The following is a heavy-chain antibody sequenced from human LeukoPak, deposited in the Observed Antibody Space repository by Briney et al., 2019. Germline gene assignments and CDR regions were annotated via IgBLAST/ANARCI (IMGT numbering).Heavy chain of an antibody. J-gene: IGHJ4*02. D-gene: IGHD3-22*01. CDR2: ISGSGGST. CDR3: ANNRGDSSGYYFE. Sequence: GGSLRLSCAASGFTFSSYAMSWVCQAPGKGLEWVSAISGSGGSTYYADSVKGRLTISRDNSKNTLYLQMNSLRAEDTAVYYCANNRGDSSGYYFEWGQGTLVTVSS. V-gene: IGHV3-23*01. CDR1: GFTFSSYA.